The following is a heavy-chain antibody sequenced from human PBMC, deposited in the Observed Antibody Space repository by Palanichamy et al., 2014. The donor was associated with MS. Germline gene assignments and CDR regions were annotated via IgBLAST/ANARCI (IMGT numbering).Heavy chain of an antibody. D-gene: IGHD4-17*01. J-gene: IGHJ6*02. CDR3: ARHTEQETTRYYYRGLDV. CDR2: ISYTGRT. CDR1: GDSVTSTNTH. Sequence: QLHLQESGPGLAKPSETLSLTCAVSGDSVTSTNTHWGWIRQSPGTGLQWIGTISYTGRTNLNPSLKSRVTISVDTSKNEFSLRLTSVTAADTALYYCARHTEQETTRYYYRGLDVWGQGTTVTVS. V-gene: IGHV4-39*01.